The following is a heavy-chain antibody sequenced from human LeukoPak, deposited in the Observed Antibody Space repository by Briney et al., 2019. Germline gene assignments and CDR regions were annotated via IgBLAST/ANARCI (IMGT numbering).Heavy chain of an antibody. J-gene: IGHJ6*02. CDR2: IYSGGNT. V-gene: IGHV3-66*01. D-gene: IGHD2-2*01. CDR1: GFTVSSKY. CDR3: VRDSPHCSSTSCYHNV. Sequence: PGGSLTLSRGASGFTVSSKYMIWVRQAPWKGLEWVSVIYSGGNTDYADCVKGRLTISRDTARHLEYLQLTYLRTDDTAVYYCVRDSPHCSSTSCYHNVCGEGTTWTVSS.